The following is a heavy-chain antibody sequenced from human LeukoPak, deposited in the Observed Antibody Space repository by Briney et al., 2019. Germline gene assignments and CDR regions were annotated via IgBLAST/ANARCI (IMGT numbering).Heavy chain of an antibody. CDR2: INPNSGGR. CDR3: ARDHRYCRSTSCYTPYNWFEP. CDR1: GYTFTGYY. J-gene: IGHJ5*02. V-gene: IGHV1-2*02. Sequence: SVKVSCKASGYTFTGYYMHWVGQAPGQGREWMGWINPNSGGRNYAQKFQGRVSMTRAPSISTAHMELSRLRSDDRAVYYCARDHRYCRSTSCYTPYNWFEPWGQGTLVTVSS. D-gene: IGHD2-2*02.